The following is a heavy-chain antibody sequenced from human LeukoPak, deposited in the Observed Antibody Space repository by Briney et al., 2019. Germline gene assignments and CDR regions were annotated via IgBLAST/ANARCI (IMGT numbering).Heavy chain of an antibody. CDR1: GGTFSSYA. J-gene: IGHJ4*02. D-gene: IGHD2-15*01. V-gene: IGHV1-69*06. Sequence: SVKVSCKASGGTFSSYAISWVRQASGQGLEWIGRIIPIFGTANYAQKFQGRVTITADKSTSTAYMELSSLRSEDTAVYYCARAAGYCSGGSCYHFDYWGQGTLVTVSS. CDR2: IIPIFGTA. CDR3: ARAAGYCSGGSCYHFDY.